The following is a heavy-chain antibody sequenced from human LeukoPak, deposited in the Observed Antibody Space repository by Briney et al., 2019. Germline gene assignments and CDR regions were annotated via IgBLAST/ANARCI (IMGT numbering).Heavy chain of an antibody. V-gene: IGHV3-23*01. D-gene: IGHD5-24*01. CDR2: ISGSGGST. CDR3: AKGDRRDGYNYVSVNYFDY. J-gene: IGHJ4*02. CDR1: GFTFSSYA. Sequence: PGGSLRLSCAASGFTFSSYAMSWVRQAPGKGLEWVSAISGSGGSTYYADSVKGRFTISRDNSKNTLYLQMNSLRAEDTAVYYCAKGDRRDGYNYVSVNYFDYWGQGTLATVSS.